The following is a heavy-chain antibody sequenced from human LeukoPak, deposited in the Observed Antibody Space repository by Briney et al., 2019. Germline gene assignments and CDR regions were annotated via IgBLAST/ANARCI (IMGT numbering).Heavy chain of an antibody. CDR3: ARAYQRLGYLSLPDY. CDR1: GFTFSSYA. D-gene: IGHD3-16*02. CDR2: ISGSGGST. V-gene: IGHV3-23*01. Sequence: GGSLRLSCAASGFTFSSYAMSWVRQAPGKGLEWVSAISGSGGSTYYADSVKGRFTISRDKSKNTLYLQMNSLRAEDTAVYYCARAYQRLGYLSLPDYWGQGTLVTVSS. J-gene: IGHJ4*02.